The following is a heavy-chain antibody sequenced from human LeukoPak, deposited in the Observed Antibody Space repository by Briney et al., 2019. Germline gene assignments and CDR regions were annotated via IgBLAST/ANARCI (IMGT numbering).Heavy chain of an antibody. CDR1: GGSISSHY. V-gene: IGHV4-34*01. J-gene: IGHJ4*02. CDR3: ARGKHRYCSSTSCYSTFLDY. D-gene: IGHD2-2*01. Sequence: SETLSLTCTVSGGSISSHYWSWIRQPPGKGLEWIGEINHSGSTNYNPSLKSRVTISVDTSKNQFSLKLSSVTAADTAVYYCARGKHRYCSSTSCYSTFLDYWGQGTLVTVSS. CDR2: INHSGST.